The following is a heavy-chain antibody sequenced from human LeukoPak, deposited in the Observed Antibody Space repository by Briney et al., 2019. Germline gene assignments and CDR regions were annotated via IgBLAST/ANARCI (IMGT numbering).Heavy chain of an antibody. CDR2: ISGSGGST. Sequence: GGSLRLSCAASGFTFSSYAMHWVRQAPGKGLEWVSAISGSGGSTYYADSVKGRFTISRDNSKNTLYLQMNSLRAEDTVVYYCAKDQSKTWGFFDYWGQGTLVTVSS. CDR3: AKDQSKTWGFFDY. CDR1: GFTFSSYA. D-gene: IGHD7-27*01. J-gene: IGHJ4*02. V-gene: IGHV3-23*01.